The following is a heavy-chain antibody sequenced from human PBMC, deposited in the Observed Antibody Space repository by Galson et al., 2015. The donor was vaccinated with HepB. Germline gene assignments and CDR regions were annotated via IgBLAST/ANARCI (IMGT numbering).Heavy chain of an antibody. D-gene: IGHD5-18*01. CDR3: AKGVGGYSYGYNDY. CDR2: ISWNSGSI. J-gene: IGHJ4*02. V-gene: IGHV3-9*01. CDR1: GFTFDDYA. Sequence: SLRLSCAASGFTFDDYAMHWVRQAPGKGLEWVSGISWNSGSIGYADSVKGRFTISRDNAKNSLYLQMNSLRAEDTALYYCAKGVGGYSYGYNDYWGQGTLVTVSS.